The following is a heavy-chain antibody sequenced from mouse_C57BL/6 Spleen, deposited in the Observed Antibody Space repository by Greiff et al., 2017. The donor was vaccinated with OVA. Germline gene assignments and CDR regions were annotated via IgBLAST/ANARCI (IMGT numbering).Heavy chain of an antibody. D-gene: IGHD2-4*01. CDR3: ARRRLRLAMDY. V-gene: IGHV1-18*01. Sequence: VHVKQSGPELVKPGASVKIPCKASGYTFTDYNMDWVKQSHGKSLEWIGDINPNNGGTIYNQKFKGKATLTVDKSSSTAYMELRSLTSEDTAVYYCARRRLRLAMDYWGQGTSVTVSS. CDR2: INPNNGGT. J-gene: IGHJ4*01. CDR1: GYTFTDYN.